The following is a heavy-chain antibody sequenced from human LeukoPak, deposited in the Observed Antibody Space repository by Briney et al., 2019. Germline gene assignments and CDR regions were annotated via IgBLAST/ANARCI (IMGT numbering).Heavy chain of an antibody. CDR1: GYTFTTYA. CDR2: INTNTGNS. V-gene: IGHV7-4-1*02. Sequence: ASVKVSCKASGYTFTTYAMNWVRQAPGQGLEWMGWINTNTGNSTYAQGFTGRFVFSLDTSVSTAYLQISSLKAEDTAVYYCARDGYFSRYFDYYYYYYMDVWGKGTTVTVSS. J-gene: IGHJ6*03. D-gene: IGHD3-9*01. CDR3: ARDGYFSRYFDYYYYYYMDV.